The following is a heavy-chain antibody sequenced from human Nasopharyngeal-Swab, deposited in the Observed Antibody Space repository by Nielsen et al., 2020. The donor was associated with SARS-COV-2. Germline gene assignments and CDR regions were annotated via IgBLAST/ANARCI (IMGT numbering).Heavy chain of an antibody. J-gene: IGHJ4*02. V-gene: IGHV3-23*01. CDR1: GFTFSTYD. Sequence: GESLKISCAASGFTFSTYDMSWVRQAPGKGLEWVSGISGSGESTHYADSVKGRFTTSRDNSKNTLYLQMNSLRAEDTAVYYCVKGPPAVIHYFDYWGQGTLVTVSS. CDR2: ISGSGEST. CDR3: VKGPPAVIHYFDY. D-gene: IGHD2-21*01.